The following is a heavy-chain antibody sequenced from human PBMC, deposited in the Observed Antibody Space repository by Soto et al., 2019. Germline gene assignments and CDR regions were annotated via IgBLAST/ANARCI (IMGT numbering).Heavy chain of an antibody. CDR2: ISSNGGST. CDR1: GFTFSSYA. J-gene: IGHJ5*02. CDR3: VKDLCSGGSCYSFWFDP. Sequence: GGSLRLSCSASGFTFSSYAMHWVRQAPGKGLEYVSAISSNGGSTYYADSVKGRFTISRDNSKSTLYLQMSSLRAEDTAVYYCVKDLCSGGSCYSFWFDPWGQGTLVTVSS. D-gene: IGHD2-15*01. V-gene: IGHV3-64D*06.